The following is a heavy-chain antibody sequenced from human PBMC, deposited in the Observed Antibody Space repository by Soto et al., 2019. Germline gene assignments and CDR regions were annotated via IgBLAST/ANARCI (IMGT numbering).Heavy chain of an antibody. V-gene: IGHV5-51*01. J-gene: IGHJ6*03. CDR3: ARHSYSTPFRWGYYMEV. Sequence: GESLKISCKGSGYSFTSYWIGWVRQMPGKGLEWMGIIYPGDSDTRYSPSFQGQVTISADKSISTAYLQWSSLKASDTAMYYCARHSYSTPFRWGYYMEVWGKGTTVTFPS. CDR1: GYSFTSYW. CDR2: IYPGDSDT. D-gene: IGHD6-13*01.